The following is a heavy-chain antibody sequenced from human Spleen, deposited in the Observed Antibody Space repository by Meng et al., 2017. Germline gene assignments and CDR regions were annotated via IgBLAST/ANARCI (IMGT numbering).Heavy chain of an antibody. V-gene: IGHV4-31*03. CDR3: ARDDSSGYYSY. Sequence: VQLQESGPGLLKPYQTLSLPCTVSGGSISSGGYYWSWIRQHPGKGLEWIGYIYYSGSTNYNPSLKSRVTISVDTSKNQFSLKLSSVTAADTAVYYCARDDSSGYYSYWGQGTLVTVSS. J-gene: IGHJ4*02. D-gene: IGHD3-22*01. CDR1: GGSISSGGYY. CDR2: IYYSGST.